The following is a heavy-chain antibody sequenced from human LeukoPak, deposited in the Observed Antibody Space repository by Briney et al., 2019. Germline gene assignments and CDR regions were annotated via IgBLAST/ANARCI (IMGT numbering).Heavy chain of an antibody. CDR1: GGSISSYY. CDR2: IYYSGST. V-gene: IGHV4-59*01. D-gene: IGHD5-18*01. J-gene: IGHJ4*02. CDR3: ARAETAMVPFDH. Sequence: PSETLSLTCTVSGGSISSYYWSWIRQPPGKGLEWIGYIYYSGSTNYNPSLKSRVTISVDTSKNQFSLKLSSVTAADTAVYYCARAETAMVPFDHWGQGTLVTVSS.